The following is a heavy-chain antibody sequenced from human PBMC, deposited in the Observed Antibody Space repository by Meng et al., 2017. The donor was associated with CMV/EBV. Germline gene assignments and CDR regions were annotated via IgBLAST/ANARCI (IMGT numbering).Heavy chain of an antibody. V-gene: IGHV2-5*02. Sequence: QIPLKEAGPTLVKPTQTLPLTCTCSGFSRSTSGVGVGWIRQPPGKALEWCALIYWDDDKRYSPSLKSRLTITKDTSNNQVVLTMTNMDPVDTSTYYCARGGLRGFDYWGQGTLVTVSS. CDR3: ARGGLRGFDY. J-gene: IGHJ4*02. CDR2: IYWDDDK. CDR1: GFSRSTSGVG. D-gene: IGHD4-17*01.